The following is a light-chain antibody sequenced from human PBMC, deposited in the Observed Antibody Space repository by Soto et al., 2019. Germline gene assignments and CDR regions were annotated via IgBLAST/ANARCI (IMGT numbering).Light chain of an antibody. CDR1: SSNIGNNY. J-gene: IGLJ1*01. CDR2: DNN. V-gene: IGLV1-51*01. Sequence: QAVVTQPPSVSAAPGQKVTISCSGSSSNIGNNYVSWYQQLPGTAPKLLIYDNNKRPSGIPDRFSGSKSGTSATLGITGLQTGDDADYYCGTWDSSLSAGVFGTGTKVTVL. CDR3: GTWDSSLSAGV.